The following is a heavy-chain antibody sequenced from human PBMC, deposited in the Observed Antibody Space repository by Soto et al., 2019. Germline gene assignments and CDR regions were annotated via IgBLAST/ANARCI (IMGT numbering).Heavy chain of an antibody. J-gene: IGHJ4*02. CDR1: GGSFTSNNW. CDR2: IYRTGST. D-gene: IGHD1-7*01. Sequence: QVQLQESGPGLVKPSGTLSLTCAVSGGSFTSNNWWTWVRQPPGQGLEWIGEIYRTGSTNYNPSLKSRVTISLDKSENQGSLKVTSLTAADTAVYYCASRDPGTSVDYWGQGTLVTVSA. CDR3: ASRDPGTSVDY. V-gene: IGHV4-4*02.